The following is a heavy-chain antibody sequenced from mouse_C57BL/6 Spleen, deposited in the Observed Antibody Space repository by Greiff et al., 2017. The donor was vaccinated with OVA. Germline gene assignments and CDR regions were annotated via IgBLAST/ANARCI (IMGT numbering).Heavy chain of an antibody. CDR2: IYPGDGDT. CDR1: GYAFSSSW. V-gene: IGHV1-82*01. CDR3: AYYSNYGNAMDY. J-gene: IGHJ4*01. Sequence: VKLQESGPELVKPGASVKISCKASGYAFSSSWMNWVKQRPGKGLEWIGRIYPGDGDTNYNGKFKGKATLTADKSSSTAYMQLSSLTSEDSAVYFCAYYSNYGNAMDYWGQGTAVTVSS. D-gene: IGHD2-5*01.